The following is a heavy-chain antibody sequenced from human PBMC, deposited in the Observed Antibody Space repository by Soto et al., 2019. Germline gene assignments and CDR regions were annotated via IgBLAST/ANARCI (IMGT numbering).Heavy chain of an antibody. V-gene: IGHV1-18*01. D-gene: IGHD3-10*01. CDR1: GCTFTSYG. CDR2: ISAYNGNT. Sequence: GXSVKVTCTASGCTFTSYGIIWVRQAPGQGLEWMGWISAYNGNTNYAQKLQGRVTMTTDTSTSTAYMELRSLRSDDTAVYYCARDRTSLLWFGELSYYYYYGMDVWGQGTTVTVSS. CDR3: ARDRTSLLWFGELSYYYYYGMDV. J-gene: IGHJ6*02.